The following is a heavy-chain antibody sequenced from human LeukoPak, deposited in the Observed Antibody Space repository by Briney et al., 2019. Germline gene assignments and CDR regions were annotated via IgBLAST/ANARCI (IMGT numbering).Heavy chain of an antibody. Sequence: SGKVSCNASGYPFPSYDINWVRQATGQGLEWMGWMNPNSGNTGYAQKFQGRVTMTRNTSISTAYMELSSLRSEDTAVYYCARAVRGSPDYWGQGTLATVSS. D-gene: IGHD1-26*01. J-gene: IGHJ4*02. V-gene: IGHV1-8*01. CDR1: GYPFPSYD. CDR2: MNPNSGNT. CDR3: ARAVRGSPDY.